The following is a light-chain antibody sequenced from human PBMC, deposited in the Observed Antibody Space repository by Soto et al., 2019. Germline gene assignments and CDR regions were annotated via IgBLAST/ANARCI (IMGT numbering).Light chain of an antibody. Sequence: DIQMTQSPSTLSACVGDRVTITCRASQSISSWLAWYQQKPGKAPKLLIYKASSLESGVPSRFSGSGSGTEFTLTISSLQPDDFATYYCQQYHSYPCTFGQGTKVEIK. CDR2: KAS. J-gene: IGKJ1*01. V-gene: IGKV1-5*03. CDR3: QQYHSYPCT. CDR1: QSISSW.